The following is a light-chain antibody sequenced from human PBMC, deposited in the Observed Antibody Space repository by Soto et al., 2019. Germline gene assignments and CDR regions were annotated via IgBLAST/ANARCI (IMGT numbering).Light chain of an antibody. Sequence: DIQMTQSPSTLSASVGDRVTITCRASQSISSWLAWYQQKPGKAPKLLIYKASSLESGVPSRFSGSGSGTEFTLTISSLQPDDFATYYCQQYNSYSRWAFGGGTKVEIK. J-gene: IGKJ4*01. CDR3: QQYNSYSRWA. CDR1: QSISSW. V-gene: IGKV1-5*03. CDR2: KAS.